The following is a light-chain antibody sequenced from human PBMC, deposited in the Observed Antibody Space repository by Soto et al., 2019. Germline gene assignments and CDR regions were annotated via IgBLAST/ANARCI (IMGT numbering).Light chain of an antibody. CDR3: QQVKTFPRT. Sequence: DIPMTQSPSSMSASVGDRVTITCRASQDIGSQLGWYQQKPGKAPKLLIHAASTLQRGVPFRFSGSGSGIEFTLTISSLQSEDFATYDCQQVKTFPRTFGQGTKVEIE. V-gene: IGKV1-12*01. J-gene: IGKJ1*01. CDR1: QDIGSQ. CDR2: AAS.